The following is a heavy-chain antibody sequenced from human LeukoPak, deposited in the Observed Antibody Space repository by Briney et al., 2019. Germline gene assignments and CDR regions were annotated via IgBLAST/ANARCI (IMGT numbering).Heavy chain of an antibody. CDR2: ISGSGGST. V-gene: IGHV3-23*01. CDR1: GFTVSSYA. J-gene: IGHJ4*02. Sequence: GGSLRLSCAASGFTVSSYAMSWVRQARGKGLEWVSAISGSGGSTYYADSVKGRFTISRDNSKNTLYLQMNSLRAEDTAVYYCARSPAIAAAGLFDYWGQGTLVTVSS. D-gene: IGHD6-13*01. CDR3: ARSPAIAAAGLFDY.